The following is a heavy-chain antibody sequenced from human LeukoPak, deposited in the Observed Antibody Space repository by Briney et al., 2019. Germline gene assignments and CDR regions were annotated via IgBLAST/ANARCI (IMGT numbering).Heavy chain of an antibody. J-gene: IGHJ4*02. D-gene: IGHD3-3*01. CDR3: AADLTGGVVSDY. Sequence: ASVKVSCKASGYTFTSYYMHWVRQAPGQGLEWMGIINPSGGSTSYAQKFQGRVTMTRDTSTSTVYMELSSLRSEDTAVYYCAADLTGGVVSDYWGQGTLVTVSS. CDR1: GYTFTSYY. CDR2: INPSGGST. V-gene: IGHV1-46*01.